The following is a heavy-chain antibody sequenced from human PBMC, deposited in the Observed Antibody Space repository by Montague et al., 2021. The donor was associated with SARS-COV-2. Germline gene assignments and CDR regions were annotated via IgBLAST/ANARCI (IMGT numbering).Heavy chain of an antibody. V-gene: IGHV4-59*11. CDR2: FDHSGDT. Sequence: SETLSLTCSVSGGSISGHYWSWIRQPPGKGLEWIGNFDHSGDTKYNPSLKSRATISVDTSKNQFALRLHSVTAADTAVYYCARAPDVDTAMVIYYYGMDVWGQGTTVTVSS. CDR1: GGSISGHY. CDR3: ARAPDVDTAMVIYYYGMDV. D-gene: IGHD5-18*01. J-gene: IGHJ6*02.